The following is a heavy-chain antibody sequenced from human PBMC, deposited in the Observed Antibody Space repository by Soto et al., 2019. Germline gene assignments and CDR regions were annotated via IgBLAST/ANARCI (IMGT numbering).Heavy chain of an antibody. Sequence: GGSLRLSCAASGFTFSSYGIHWVRQAPGKGLEWVAVISYDGSNEYYGDSVKGRFTISRDNSKNTLHLQMNSLGAEDTAVYYCAKDIYNGYDQRGVFDIWGQGTMVTVSS. CDR2: ISYDGSNE. CDR3: AKDIYNGYDQRGVFDI. V-gene: IGHV3-30*18. D-gene: IGHD5-12*01. CDR1: GFTFSSYG. J-gene: IGHJ3*02.